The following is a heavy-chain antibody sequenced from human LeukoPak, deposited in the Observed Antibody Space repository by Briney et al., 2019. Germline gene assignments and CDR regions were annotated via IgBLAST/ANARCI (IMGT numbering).Heavy chain of an antibody. CDR2: IYHSGST. CDR3: ARDRRDYGVDY. D-gene: IGHD4-17*01. CDR1: GGSISSYY. V-gene: IGHV4-59*12. J-gene: IGHJ4*02. Sequence: SETLSLTCTVSGGSISSYYWSWIRQPPGKGLEWIGYIYHSGSTYYNPSLKSRVTISVDRSKNQFSLKLSSVTAADTAVYYCARDRRDYGVDYWGQGTLVTVSS.